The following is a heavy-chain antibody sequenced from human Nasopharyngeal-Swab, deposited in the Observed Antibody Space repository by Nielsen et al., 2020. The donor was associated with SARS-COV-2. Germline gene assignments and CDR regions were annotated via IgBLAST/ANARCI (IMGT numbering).Heavy chain of an antibody. D-gene: IGHD3-9*01. Sequence: GESLKISCAASGFTFSSYAMSWVRQAPGMWLDWVSAISGSGGSTYYADSVKGRFTISRDNSKNTLYLQMSSLRAEDTAVYYCAKDLPYYDILTGYYSYYYGMDVWGQGTTVTVSS. CDR2: ISGSGGST. CDR1: GFTFSSYA. CDR3: AKDLPYYDILTGYYSYYYGMDV. J-gene: IGHJ6*02. V-gene: IGHV3-23*01.